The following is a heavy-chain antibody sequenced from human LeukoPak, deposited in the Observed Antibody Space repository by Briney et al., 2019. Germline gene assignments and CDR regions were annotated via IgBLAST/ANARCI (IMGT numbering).Heavy chain of an antibody. J-gene: IGHJ6*03. CDR2: INHSGST. CDR3: ARRAARTEGYYYYMDV. V-gene: IGHV4-34*01. Sequence: SETLSLTCAVYGGSFSVYHWSWIRQPPGKGLEWIGEINHSGSTNYNSSLKSRVTISVDTSKSQSSLRLNSVTAADTAVYYCARRAARTEGYYYYMDVWGKGTTVTVSS. CDR1: GGSFSVYH. D-gene: IGHD6-6*01.